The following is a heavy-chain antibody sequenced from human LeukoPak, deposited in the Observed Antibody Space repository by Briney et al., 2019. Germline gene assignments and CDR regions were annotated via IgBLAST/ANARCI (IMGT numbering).Heavy chain of an antibody. CDR3: ARETRATITGHDAFDI. J-gene: IGHJ3*02. D-gene: IGHD5-24*01. V-gene: IGHV4-38-2*02. CDR1: GYSFSSGYY. CDR2: IYYSGST. Sequence: SETLSLTCTVSGYSFSSGYYWGWIRQPPGKGLEWIGSIYYSGSTYYNPSLKSRVTISVDTSKNQFSLKLSSVTAADTAVYYCARETRATITGHDAFDIWGQGTMVTVSS.